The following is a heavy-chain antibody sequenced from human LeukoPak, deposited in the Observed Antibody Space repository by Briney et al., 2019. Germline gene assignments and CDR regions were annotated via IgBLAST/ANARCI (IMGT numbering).Heavy chain of an antibody. CDR1: GYTFTSYY. CDR2: INPSGGST. CDR3: AVRRFGENAFDI. J-gene: IGHJ3*02. D-gene: IGHD3-10*01. Sequence: GASVKVSCKASGYTFTSYYMHWVRQAPGQGLEWMGIINPSGGSTSYAQKFQGRVTMTRDTSTSTVYMELSSLRSEDTAVYYCAVRRFGENAFDIWGQGTMVTVSS. V-gene: IGHV1-46*01.